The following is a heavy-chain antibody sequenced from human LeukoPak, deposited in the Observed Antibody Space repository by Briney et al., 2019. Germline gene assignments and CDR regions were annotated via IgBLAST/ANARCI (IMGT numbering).Heavy chain of an antibody. CDR1: GYTFTGYY. D-gene: IGHD5-18*01. J-gene: IGHJ4*02. CDR3: ARGSGEGYSYGRYYFDD. CDR2: INPNRWCT. Sequence: GASVKVSCLASGYTFTGYYMHGVRQAPGQGLEWMGWINPNRWCTNYAQKLQGRVTITRHTPLSTPYIDPTRLRADDTAGCYCARGSGEGYSYGRYYFDDWSQGTLVTVSS. V-gene: IGHV1-2*02.